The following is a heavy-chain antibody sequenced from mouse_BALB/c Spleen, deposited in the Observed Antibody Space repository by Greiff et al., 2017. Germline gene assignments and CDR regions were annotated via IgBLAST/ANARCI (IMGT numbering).Heavy chain of an antibody. Sequence: QVQLQQSGAELVRPGASVSLSCKASGYTFTDYEMHWVKQTPVHGLEWIGAIDPETGGTAYNQKFKGKATLTADKSSSTAYMELRRLTSEDSAVYYCTILGGGSYFDYWGQGTTLTVSS. J-gene: IGHJ2*01. CDR2: IDPETGGT. V-gene: IGHV1-15*01. CDR3: TILGGGSYFDY. CDR1: GYTFTDYE. D-gene: IGHD1-1*02.